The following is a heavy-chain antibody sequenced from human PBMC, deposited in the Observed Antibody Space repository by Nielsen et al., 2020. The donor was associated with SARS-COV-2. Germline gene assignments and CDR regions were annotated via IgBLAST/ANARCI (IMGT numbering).Heavy chain of an antibody. CDR1: GGTFSSYA. Sequence: SVKVSCKASGGTFSSYAISWVRQAPGQGLEWMGGIIPIFGTANYAQKFQGRVTITRDTSASTAYMELSSLRSEDTAVYYCASSTTLWFGELLYPAYGMDVWGQGTTVTVSS. CDR2: IIPIFGTA. V-gene: IGHV1-69*05. D-gene: IGHD3-10*01. J-gene: IGHJ6*02. CDR3: ASSTTLWFGELLYPAYGMDV.